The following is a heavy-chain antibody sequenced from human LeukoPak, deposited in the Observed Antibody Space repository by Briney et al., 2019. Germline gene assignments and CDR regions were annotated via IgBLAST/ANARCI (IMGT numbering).Heavy chain of an antibody. V-gene: IGHV4-4*07. CDR1: GGSISSYY. D-gene: IGHD6-25*01. CDR3: ARAFSPSGWANWFDP. J-gene: IGHJ5*02. Sequence: PSETLSLTCTVSGGSISSYYWSWIRQPAGKGLEWIGRIYTSGSTNYNPSLKSRVTLSVDTSKNQFFLNLSSVTVADTAVYYCARAFSPSGWANWFDPWGQGTLVTVSS. CDR2: IYTSGST.